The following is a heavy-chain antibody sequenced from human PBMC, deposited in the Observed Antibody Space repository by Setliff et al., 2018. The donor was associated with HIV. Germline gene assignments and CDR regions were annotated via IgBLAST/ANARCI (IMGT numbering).Heavy chain of an antibody. CDR3: ASGPGYGWGSYRLDY. CDR1: GDSISSSSYY. Sequence: SETLSLTCTVSGDSISSSSYYWGWIRQPPGKGLEWIGSISYSGSTYYNPSLKSRVTISLDTSKNQFSLNLSSVSAADTAVYYCASGPGYGWGSYRLDYWGQGTLVTVSS. J-gene: IGHJ4*02. CDR2: ISYSGST. V-gene: IGHV4-39*07. D-gene: IGHD3-10*01.